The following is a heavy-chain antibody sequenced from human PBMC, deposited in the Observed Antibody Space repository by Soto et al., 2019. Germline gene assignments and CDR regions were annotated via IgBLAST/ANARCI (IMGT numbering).Heavy chain of an antibody. V-gene: IGHV4-31*03. CDR2: IYYSGST. J-gene: IGHJ4*02. CDR3: ARVVLDYDILTGHFPSDFDY. CDR1: GGSISSGGYY. D-gene: IGHD3-9*01. Sequence: TSETLSLTCTVSGGSISSGGYYWSWIRQHPGKGLEWIGYIYYSGSTYYNPSLKSRVTISVDTSKNQFSLKLSSVTAADTAVYYCARVVLDYDILTGHFPSDFDYWGQGTLVTVSS.